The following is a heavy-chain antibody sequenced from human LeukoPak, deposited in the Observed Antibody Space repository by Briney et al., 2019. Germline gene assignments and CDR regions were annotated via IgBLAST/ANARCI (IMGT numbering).Heavy chain of an antibody. J-gene: IGHJ6*03. Sequence: GASVKVSRKASGYTFTGYYMHWVRQAPGQGLEWMGWINPNSGGTNYAQKFQGRVTMTRDTSISTAYMELSRLRSDDTAVYYCARANSRYSGSYYYYYMDVWGKGTTVTVSS. D-gene: IGHD1-26*01. CDR2: INPNSGGT. CDR1: GYTFTGYY. CDR3: ARANSRYSGSYYYYYMDV. V-gene: IGHV1-2*02.